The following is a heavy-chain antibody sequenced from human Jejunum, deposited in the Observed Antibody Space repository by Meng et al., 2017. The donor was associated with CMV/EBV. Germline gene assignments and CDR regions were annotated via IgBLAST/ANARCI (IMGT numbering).Heavy chain of an antibody. CDR2: ISSSSRYI. CDR1: GFTFSSYN. CDR3: ARDIDH. J-gene: IGHJ4*01. Sequence: EVELGDSGVVLVNPWWFLRLYCIGSGFTFSSYNMNWVRQAPGKGLEWVSSISSSSRYINYADSVKGRFTISRDNAKNSLYLQMNSLRVEDTAIYYCARDIDHWGQGTLVTVSS. V-gene: IGHV3-21*01.